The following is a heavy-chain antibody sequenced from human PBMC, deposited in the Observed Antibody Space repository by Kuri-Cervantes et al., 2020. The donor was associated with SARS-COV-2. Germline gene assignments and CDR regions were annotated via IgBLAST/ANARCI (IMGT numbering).Heavy chain of an antibody. CDR2: ISGSGSYI. Sequence: GESLKISCVASGFALSRYTMNWVRQAPGKALEWVSSISGSGSYIYYADSVKGRFTISRERGENSLYLQMNSLRAEDTAVYYCARDKQYDAFDIWGQGTMVTVSS. CDR3: ARDKQYDAFDI. D-gene: IGHD1/OR15-1a*01. J-gene: IGHJ3*02. CDR1: GFALSRYT. V-gene: IGHV3-21*01.